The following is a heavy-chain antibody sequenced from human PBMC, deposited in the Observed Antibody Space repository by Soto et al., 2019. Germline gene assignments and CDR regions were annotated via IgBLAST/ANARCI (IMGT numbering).Heavy chain of an antibody. V-gene: IGHV3-30*03. CDR1: GFPFSSYG. CDR3: AGGQYYFDY. Sequence: QVQLVESGGGVVQPGRSLRLSCAASGFPFSSYGMHWVRQAPGKGLEWVALISYDGSNKFYADSVKGRFTISRDNSKNTLYLQMSSLRAEDTAVYYCAGGQYYFDYCGQGTVGPVSS. D-gene: IGHD2-15*01. CDR2: ISYDGSNK. J-gene: IGHJ4*02.